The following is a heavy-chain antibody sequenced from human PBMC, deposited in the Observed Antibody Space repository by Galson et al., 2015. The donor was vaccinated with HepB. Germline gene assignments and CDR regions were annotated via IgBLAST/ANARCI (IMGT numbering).Heavy chain of an antibody. V-gene: IGHV3-30*18. CDR3: AKVAGVGTWYFDL. D-gene: IGHD6-19*01. J-gene: IGHJ2*01. Sequence: SLRLSCAASGFTFSSYGMHWVRQAPGKGLEWVAVISYDGSKKYYADSVKGRFTISRDNSKNTLFLQMNSLRAEDTAVYYCAKVAGVGTWYFDLWGRGALVTVSS. CDR2: ISYDGSKK. CDR1: GFTFSSYG.